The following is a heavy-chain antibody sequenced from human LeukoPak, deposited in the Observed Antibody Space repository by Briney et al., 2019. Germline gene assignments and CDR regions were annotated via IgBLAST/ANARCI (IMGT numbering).Heavy chain of an antibody. D-gene: IGHD3-16*02. CDR3: ATSLGLSSGHYYYYYMDV. CDR1: GGTFSSYA. J-gene: IGHJ6*03. V-gene: IGHV1-69*01. CDR2: IIPIFGTA. Sequence: SVKVSCKASGGTFSSYAISWVRQAPGQGLEWMGGIIPIFGTANYAQKFQGRVTITADESMSTAYMELSSLRSEDTAVYYCATSLGLSSGHYYYYYMDVWGKGTTVTVSS.